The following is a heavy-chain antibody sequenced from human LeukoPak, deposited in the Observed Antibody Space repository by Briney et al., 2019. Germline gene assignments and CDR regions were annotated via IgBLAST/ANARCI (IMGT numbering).Heavy chain of an antibody. CDR2: INHSGSTS. CDR1: GESFSGYF. Sequence: SETLSLTCAVYGESFSGYFWNWIRQPPGKGLEWIGEINHSGSTSNHNPSLKSRVTMSVDTSKNQFSLKLSSVTAADTAVYYCARRIPVAGLDYWGQGTLVTVSS. V-gene: IGHV4-34*01. D-gene: IGHD6-19*01. CDR3: ARRIPVAGLDY. J-gene: IGHJ4*02.